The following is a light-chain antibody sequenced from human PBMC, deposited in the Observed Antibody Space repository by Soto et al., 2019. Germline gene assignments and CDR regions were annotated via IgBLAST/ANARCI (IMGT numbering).Light chain of an antibody. CDR1: QSVRSNY. J-gene: IGKJ4*01. Sequence: EIVLTHSPGTLSLSSGERATLSCRASQSVRSNYLAWYQQKPGQAPRLLIYGASSRATGIPDRFGGSGSGTDFTLTISRLEPEDFAVYYCQQYASSPLTFGGGTKVEIK. CDR3: QQYASSPLT. CDR2: GAS. V-gene: IGKV3-20*01.